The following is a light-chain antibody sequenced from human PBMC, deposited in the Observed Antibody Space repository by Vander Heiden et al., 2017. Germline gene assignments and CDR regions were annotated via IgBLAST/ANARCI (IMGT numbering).Light chain of an antibody. CDR3: QQYYSTPFT. CDR2: WAS. V-gene: IGKV4-1*01. J-gene: IGKJ3*01. CDR1: QSVLYSSNNKNY. Sequence: DIVMTQSPDSLPASLGERATINCKSSQSVLYSSNNKNYLAWYQQKPGQPPKLLIYWASTRESGVPDRFSGSGSGTDFTLTISSLQAEDVAVYYCQQYYSTPFTFGPGTKVDIK.